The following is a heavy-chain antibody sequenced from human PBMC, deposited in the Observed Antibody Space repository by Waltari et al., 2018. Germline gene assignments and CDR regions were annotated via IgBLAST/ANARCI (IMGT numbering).Heavy chain of an antibody. CDR1: GFHFLSYA. V-gene: IGHV3-23*01. CDR3: ARHLYSIDYLELAK. CDR2: ISDSGVIT. J-gene: IGHJ4*02. D-gene: IGHD3-22*01. Sequence: EEHLLESGGGLAQPGGSLRLSCAASGFHFLSYAVSWVRQAPGKGLEWVSGISDSGVITKYADSVKGRFTVSRDNSKNTVFLHLNSLRAEDTAIYYCARHLYSIDYLELAKWGQGTLVTVSS.